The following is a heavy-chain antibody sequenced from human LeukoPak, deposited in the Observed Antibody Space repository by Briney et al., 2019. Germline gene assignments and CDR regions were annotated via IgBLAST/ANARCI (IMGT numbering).Heavy chain of an antibody. J-gene: IGHJ5*02. CDR2: MNPNSGNT. D-gene: IGHD2-2*01. CDR3: ARVIVVVPAARIWFDP. V-gene: IGHV1-8*03. CDR1: GYTFTNYD. Sequence: GASVKVSCKASGYTFTNYDINWVRQATGQGLEWMGWMNPNSGNTGYAQKFQGRITITRNTSINTAYMELSSLRSEDTAVYYCARVIVVVPAARIWFDPWGQGTLVTVSS.